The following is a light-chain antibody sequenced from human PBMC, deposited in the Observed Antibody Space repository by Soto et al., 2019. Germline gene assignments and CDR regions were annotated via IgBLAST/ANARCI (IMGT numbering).Light chain of an antibody. Sequence: EIVLTQSPGTLSLSPGERATLSFRALQSVSGGYVAWYQQRPCQAPRLPYHGACTQATDMPGRFTGRGSGTEFTLTISSLQSEDFAVYYCQQYNIWPPLTLGGETTV. CDR2: GAC. V-gene: IGKV3-15*01. J-gene: IGKJ4*01. CDR1: QSVSGG. CDR3: QQYNIWPPLT.